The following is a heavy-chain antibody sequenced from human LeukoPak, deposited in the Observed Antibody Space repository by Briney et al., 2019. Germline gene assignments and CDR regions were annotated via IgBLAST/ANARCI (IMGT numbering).Heavy chain of an antibody. CDR1: GGSISSGSYY. V-gene: IGHV4-61*02. Sequence: PSETLSLTCTVSGGSISSGSYYWSWIRQPAGKGLEWIGRIYTSGSTNYNPSLKSRVTISVDTSKNQLSLKLSSVTAADTAVYYCAREAPHYYDFWSGNKYFDYWGQGTLVTVSS. CDR3: AREAPHYYDFWSGNKYFDY. J-gene: IGHJ4*02. D-gene: IGHD3-3*01. CDR2: IYTSGST.